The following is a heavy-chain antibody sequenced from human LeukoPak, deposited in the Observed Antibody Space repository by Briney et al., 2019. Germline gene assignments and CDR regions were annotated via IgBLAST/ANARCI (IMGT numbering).Heavy chain of an antibody. CDR3: ARQGTAMAYYYGMDV. CDR1: GFRFTNYW. Sequence: GESLRISCKGSGFRFTNYWIGWVRQMPGKGLEWMGIIYPGDSDTRYSPSFQGQVTISADKSISTAYLQWSSLKASDTAMYYCARQGTAMAYYYGMDVWGQGTTVTVSS. V-gene: IGHV5-51*01. D-gene: IGHD5-18*01. CDR2: IYPGDSDT. J-gene: IGHJ6*02.